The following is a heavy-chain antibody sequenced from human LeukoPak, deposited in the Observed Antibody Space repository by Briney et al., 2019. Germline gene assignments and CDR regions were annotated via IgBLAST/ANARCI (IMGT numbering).Heavy chain of an antibody. CDR2: ISGSGGST. Sequence: GGSLRLSCAASGFTFSGYVMTWVRQPPGKGLQWVADISGSGGSTYYADSVKGRFSISRDNSKNIFYLEMNSLRPEDTAVYYCAKDLQYEGVWGQGALVTVSS. V-gene: IGHV3-23*01. CDR1: GFTFSGYV. CDR3: AKDLQYEGV. D-gene: IGHD2-8*01. J-gene: IGHJ4*02.